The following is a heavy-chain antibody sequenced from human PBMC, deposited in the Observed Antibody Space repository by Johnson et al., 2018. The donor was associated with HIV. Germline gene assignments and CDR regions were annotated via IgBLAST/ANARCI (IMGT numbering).Heavy chain of an antibody. CDR1: GFTFSSYA. Sequence: QVQLVESGGGVVQPGRSLRLSCAASGFTFSSYAMHWVRQAPGKGLEWVAIIYYDGTNKYYADSVKGRFTISRDNSKNTLSLQMNSLRAEDTAVYYCAKDRRDVYTSLGAFDIWGQGTLVTVSS. J-gene: IGHJ3*02. V-gene: IGHV3-33*06. CDR2: IYYDGTNK. D-gene: IGHD5-24*01. CDR3: AKDRRDVYTSLGAFDI.